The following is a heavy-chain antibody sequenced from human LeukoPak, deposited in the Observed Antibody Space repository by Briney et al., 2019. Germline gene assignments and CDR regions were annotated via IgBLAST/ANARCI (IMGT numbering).Heavy chain of an antibody. D-gene: IGHD1-26*01. CDR3: ATHKRVEPTTIFDY. V-gene: IGHV3-23*01. CDR2: ISSSGGST. CDR1: GFPFSSYW. Sequence: GGSLRLSCVASGFPFSSYWMTWVRQAPGKGLEWVTAISSSGGSTYYADSVKGRFTISRDNSKNTLYLQMNSLRAEDTAIYYCATHKRVEPTTIFDYWGRGALVTVSS. J-gene: IGHJ4*02.